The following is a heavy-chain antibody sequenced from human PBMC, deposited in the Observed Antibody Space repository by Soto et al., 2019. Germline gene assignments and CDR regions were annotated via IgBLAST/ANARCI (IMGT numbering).Heavy chain of an antibody. V-gene: IGHV4-30-2*01. Sequence: QLQLQESGSGLVKPSQTLSLTCAVSGGSTSSGGYSWSWLRQPPGKGLEWIGYISHSGSTYYNPSLKSRVTISVDTSKNQFSLRLGSVTDADMAVYYCGRGGLLPGYWGQGTLVTVSS. CDR1: GGSTSSGGYS. CDR3: GRGGLLPGY. D-gene: IGHD6-19*01. J-gene: IGHJ4*02. CDR2: ISHSGST.